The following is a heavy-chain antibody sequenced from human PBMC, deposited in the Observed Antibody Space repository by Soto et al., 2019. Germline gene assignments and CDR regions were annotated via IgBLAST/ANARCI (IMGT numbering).Heavy chain of an antibody. Sequence: VQLLQSGHEVKEPGASMKVSCKTSGYTFMTYGINWVRQAPGQGLEWMGSISGYNGKTNYAQKVQNRITLTIDPYTNTANMELRSLSSDDTAVYYCSSGVIIRGVISIDYRVQGTLVSVSS. CDR2: ISGYNGKT. D-gene: IGHD3-10*01. J-gene: IGHJ4*02. CDR3: SSGVIIRGVISIDY. CDR1: GYTFMTYG. V-gene: IGHV1-18*04.